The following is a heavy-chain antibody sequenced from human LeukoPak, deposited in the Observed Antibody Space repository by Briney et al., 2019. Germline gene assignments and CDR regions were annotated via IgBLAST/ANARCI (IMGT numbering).Heavy chain of an antibody. D-gene: IGHD6-19*01. J-gene: IGHJ4*02. CDR3: ARDPGGSGWAPRVSFFDY. CDR2: IYYSGST. Sequence: SETLTLTCTVSGGSISSSSYYWGWIRQPPGKGLEWIGSIYYSGSTYYNPSLKSRVTISVDTSKNQFSLKLSSVTAADTAVYYCARDPGGSGWAPRVSFFDYWGQGTLVTVSS. CDR1: GGSISSSSYY. V-gene: IGHV4-39*07.